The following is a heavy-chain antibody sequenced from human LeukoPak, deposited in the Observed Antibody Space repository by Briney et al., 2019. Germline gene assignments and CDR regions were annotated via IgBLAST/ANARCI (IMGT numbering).Heavy chain of an antibody. V-gene: IGHV4-59*01. CDR3: ATLSRVGAVAGPFDY. J-gene: IGHJ4*02. CDR2: IYYSGST. Sequence: NPSETLSLTCTVSGGSISSDYWSWIRQPPGKGLEWIGNIYYSGSTNYNPSLKSRVTISVDTSKNQFSLKLSSVTAADTAVYYCATLSRVGAVAGPFDYWGQGTLVTVSS. CDR1: GGSISSDY. D-gene: IGHD6-19*01.